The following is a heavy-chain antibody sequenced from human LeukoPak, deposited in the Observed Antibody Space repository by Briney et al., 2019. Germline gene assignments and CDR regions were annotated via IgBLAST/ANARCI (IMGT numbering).Heavy chain of an antibody. Sequence: ASVKVSCKASGYTFTSYVISWVRQTPGQGREWMGWISAYNGNTHYAQKLQGGVTMTTDTSTSTAYMELRSLRSDDTAVYYCARGFSDLSVSPPTTVTTLFDYGGQGTRVTVTA. CDR2: ISAYNGNT. D-gene: IGHD4-17*01. CDR1: GYTFTSYV. J-gene: IGHJ4*02. V-gene: IGHV1-18*01. CDR3: ARGFSDLSVSPPTTVTTLFDY.